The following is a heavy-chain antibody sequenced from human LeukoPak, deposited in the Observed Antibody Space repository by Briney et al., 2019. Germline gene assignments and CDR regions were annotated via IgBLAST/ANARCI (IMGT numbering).Heavy chain of an antibody. CDR1: RFTLSTYW. Sequence: GGSLRFSGAASRFTLSTYWMSWVRQAPGKGLNWVPNIKQDGSQEYYADSVKGRFTISRDSAKNSLYLQMNSLRAEDTAVYYCARGVPYDSWSGPHYSDYWGQGTLVTVSS. J-gene: IGHJ4*02. CDR3: ARGVPYDSWSGPHYSDY. D-gene: IGHD3-3*01. V-gene: IGHV3-7*01. CDR2: IKQDGSQE.